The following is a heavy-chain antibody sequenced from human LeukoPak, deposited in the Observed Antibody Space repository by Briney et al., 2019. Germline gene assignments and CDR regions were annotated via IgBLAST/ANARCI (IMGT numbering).Heavy chain of an antibody. J-gene: IGHJ3*02. V-gene: IGHV4-34*01. Sequence: PSETLSLTCAVYGGSFSGYYWSWIRQPPGKGLEWIGEINHSGSTNYNPSLKSRATISVDTSKNQFSLKLSSVTAADTAVYYCARDRLDYGGKWGRGAFDIWGQGTMVTVSS. D-gene: IGHD4-23*01. CDR1: GGSFSGYY. CDR2: INHSGST. CDR3: ARDRLDYGGKWGRGAFDI.